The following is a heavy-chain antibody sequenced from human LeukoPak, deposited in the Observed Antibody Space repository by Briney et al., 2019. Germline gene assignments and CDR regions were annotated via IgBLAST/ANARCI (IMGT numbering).Heavy chain of an antibody. CDR2: ISGSGGST. D-gene: IGHD2-8*01. J-gene: IGHJ4*02. CDR3: AKERGMLLQRYYFDY. CDR1: GFTFSIYA. V-gene: IGHV3-23*01. Sequence: GGSLRLSCAASGFTFSIYAMSWVRQAPGKGLEWVSAISGSGGSTYYADSVKGRFTVSRDNSKNTLYLQMNSLRAEDTAVYYCAKERGMLLQRYYFDYWGQGTLVTVSS.